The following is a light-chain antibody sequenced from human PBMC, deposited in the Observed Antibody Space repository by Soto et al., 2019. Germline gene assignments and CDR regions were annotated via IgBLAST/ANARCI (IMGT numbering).Light chain of an antibody. Sequence: EIVMTQTPATLTVSPGDIATISCRASQRVASNLAWYQQKPGQAPRLIIYGASTRATGIPARFTGSGSGTECTLAISSLQSEDVAVYYCQQYNNWPRTLGQGTKVDI. CDR1: QRVASN. V-gene: IGKV3-15*01. J-gene: IGKJ1*01. CDR3: QQYNNWPRT. CDR2: GAS.